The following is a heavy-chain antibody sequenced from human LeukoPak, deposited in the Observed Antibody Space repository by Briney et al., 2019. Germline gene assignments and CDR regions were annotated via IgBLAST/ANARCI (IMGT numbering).Heavy chain of an antibody. CDR1: GLFFSDVW. V-gene: IGHV3-7*01. CDR2: IEKGGSEK. D-gene: IGHD2-8*02. J-gene: IGHJ4*02. CDR3: AAGYGWLTDF. Sequence: QSGGSLRLSCAGTGLFFSDVWMNWFRQAPGKGLEWVANIEKGGSEKNYVDSVKGRFTISRDNAKNSLHLEMNSLRGEDTAVYYCAAGYGWLTDFWGQGTLVTVSS.